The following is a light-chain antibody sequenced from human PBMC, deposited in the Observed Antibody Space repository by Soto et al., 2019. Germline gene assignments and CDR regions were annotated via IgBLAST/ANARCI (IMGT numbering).Light chain of an antibody. V-gene: IGLV2-14*01. CDR2: EVT. CDR1: SSDVGGYNY. CDR3: TYYRTNGARDDWV. J-gene: IGLJ3*02. Sequence: QSALTQPASVSGSPGQSITISCTGTSSDVGGYNYVSWYQQHPGKAPKLMIYEVTNRPSGVPNRFSGSKCGNTASLTISGLYRVHDEDDYGTYYRTNGARDDWVFGGGTKLTVL.